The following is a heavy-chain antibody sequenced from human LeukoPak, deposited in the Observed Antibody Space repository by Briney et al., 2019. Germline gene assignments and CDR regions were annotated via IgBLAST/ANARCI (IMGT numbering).Heavy chain of an antibody. V-gene: IGHV3-9*01. Sequence: GGSLRLSCATSGFNFGDYAIHWVRQVPGKGLEWVSGISWNSGSLGYADSVKGRFTISRDNAQNSLYLQMNSLRAEDSSVYYCARPTTVTTISADAFDIWGQGTMVTVSS. CDR3: ARPTTVTTISADAFDI. J-gene: IGHJ3*02. CDR1: GFNFGDYA. D-gene: IGHD4-17*01. CDR2: ISWNSGSL.